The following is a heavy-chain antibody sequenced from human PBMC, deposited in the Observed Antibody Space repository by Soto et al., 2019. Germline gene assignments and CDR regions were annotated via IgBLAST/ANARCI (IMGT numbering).Heavy chain of an antibody. Sequence: EVLLVESGGGLVKPGGSLRLSCAASGFTFSTYSINWVRQAPGKGLEWVSSISSTSTYIYYADSVKGRFTISREKAKNSVYLQMNSLRAEDTAVYYCARDLNYYASSGDTATNDYWGQGTLVTVSS. J-gene: IGHJ4*02. V-gene: IGHV3-21*01. CDR3: ARDLNYYASSGDTATNDY. CDR1: GFTFSTYS. D-gene: IGHD3-22*01. CDR2: ISSTSTYI.